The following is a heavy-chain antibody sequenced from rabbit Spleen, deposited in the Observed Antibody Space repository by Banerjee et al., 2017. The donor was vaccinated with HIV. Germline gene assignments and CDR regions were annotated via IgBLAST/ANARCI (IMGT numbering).Heavy chain of an antibody. CDR3: ARGTGDSWYAGAL. CDR1: GFDFSSYG. J-gene: IGHJ4*01. Sequence: QEQLEESGGGLVQPGGSLKLSCKASGFDFSSYGVSWVRQAPGKGPEWIAYIDPVFGYTYYASWAKGRFTISKTSSTTVSLQMTSLTAADTATYFCARGTGDSWYAGALWGQGTLVTVS. D-gene: IGHD7-1*01. CDR2: IDPVFGYT. V-gene: IGHV1S45*01.